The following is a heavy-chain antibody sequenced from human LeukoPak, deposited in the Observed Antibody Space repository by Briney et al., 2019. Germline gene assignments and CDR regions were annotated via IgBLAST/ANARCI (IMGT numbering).Heavy chain of an antibody. CDR1: GGSISSSSYY. J-gene: IGHJ4*02. Sequence: PSETLSLTCTVSGGSISSSSYYWGWIRQPPGKGLEWIGSIYYSGSTYYNPSLKSRVTISVDTSKNQFSLKLSSVTAADTAVYYCARLKMVRGVIEGVFDYWGQGTLVTVSS. V-gene: IGHV4-39*01. D-gene: IGHD3-10*01. CDR3: ARLKMVRGVIEGVFDY. CDR2: IYYSGST.